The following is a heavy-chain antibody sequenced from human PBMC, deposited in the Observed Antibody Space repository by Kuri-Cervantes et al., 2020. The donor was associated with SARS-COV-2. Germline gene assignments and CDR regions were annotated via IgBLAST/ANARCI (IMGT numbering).Heavy chain of an antibody. J-gene: IGHJ4*02. D-gene: IGHD2-21*01. CDR2: ISYDGSNK. CDR3: AKDRGGVHDF. Sequence: GESLKISCAASGFTFSSYGMHWVRQAPGKGLEWVAVISYDGSNKYYADSVKGRFTISRDNSQNTLHLQMKSLSDEDTAIYYCAKDRGGVHDFWGQGTLVTVSS. V-gene: IGHV3-30*18. CDR1: GFTFSSYG.